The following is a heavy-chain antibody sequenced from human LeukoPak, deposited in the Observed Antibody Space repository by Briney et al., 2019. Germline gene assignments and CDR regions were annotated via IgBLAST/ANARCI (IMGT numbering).Heavy chain of an antibody. D-gene: IGHD4-11*01. CDR2: IFYDGSNK. J-gene: IGHJ6*02. Sequence: GGSLRLSCAASGFTFSSYGMHWVRQAPGKGLEWVTVIFYDGSNKYYADSVKGRFSISRDNSKNTLYLQMNSLRAEDTAVYYCARVYSNSPEYGMDVWGQGTTVTVSS. CDR3: ARVYSNSPEYGMDV. CDR1: GFTFSSYG. V-gene: IGHV3-33*01.